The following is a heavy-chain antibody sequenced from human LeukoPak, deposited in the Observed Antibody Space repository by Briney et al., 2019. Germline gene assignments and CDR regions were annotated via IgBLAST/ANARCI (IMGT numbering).Heavy chain of an antibody. Sequence: ASVKVSCKASGYTFTSYDINWVRQATGQGLEWMGWMNPNSGNTGYAQKFQGRVTMTRSTSISTAYMELSSLRSEDTAVYYCARAVFVTMVRGVISWFDPWGQGTLVTVSS. J-gene: IGHJ5*02. D-gene: IGHD3-10*01. V-gene: IGHV1-8*01. CDR1: GYTFTSYD. CDR2: MNPNSGNT. CDR3: ARAVFVTMVRGVISWFDP.